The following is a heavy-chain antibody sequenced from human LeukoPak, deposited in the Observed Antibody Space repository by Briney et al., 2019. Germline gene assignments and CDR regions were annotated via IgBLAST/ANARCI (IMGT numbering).Heavy chain of an antibody. Sequence: PSETLSLTCAVSGDSISSGGYSWSWIRQTPGKRLEWIAYIHDSGSTYNNPSLKSRLSISIDTSKNQFSLKLNSVTAADTAVYYCARVVAAAGNNWFDPWGQGTLVTVSS. CDR3: ARVVAAAGNNWFDP. V-gene: IGHV4-30-4*07. D-gene: IGHD6-13*01. J-gene: IGHJ5*02. CDR1: GDSISSGGYS. CDR2: IHDSGST.